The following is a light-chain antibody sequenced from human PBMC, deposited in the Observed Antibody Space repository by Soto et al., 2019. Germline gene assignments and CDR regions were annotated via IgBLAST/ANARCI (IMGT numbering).Light chain of an antibody. J-gene: IGLJ1*01. CDR3: AAWDDSLRGYV. Sequence: QSVLTQSPSASGTPGQRVTISCSGSSSNIGSNYVYWYQQLPGAAPKLLIYNNNQRPSGVPDRFSGSKSATSASLALSGLRSEDEVDYYCAAWDDSLRGYVFGTGTKLTVL. V-gene: IGLV1-47*02. CDR2: NNN. CDR1: SSNIGSNY.